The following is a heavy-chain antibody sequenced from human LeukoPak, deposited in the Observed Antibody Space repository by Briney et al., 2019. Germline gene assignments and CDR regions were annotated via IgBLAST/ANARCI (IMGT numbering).Heavy chain of an antibody. CDR1: GFTFSSYA. D-gene: IGHD3-22*01. V-gene: IGHV3-53*01. Sequence: QAGGSLRLSCAASGFTFSSYAMSWVRQAPGKGLEWVSVIYSGGSTYYADSVKGRFTISRDNSKNTLYLQMNSLRAEDTAVYYCARSSGYYDRHIDYWGQGTLVTVSS. CDR2: IYSGGST. CDR3: ARSSGYYDRHIDY. J-gene: IGHJ4*02.